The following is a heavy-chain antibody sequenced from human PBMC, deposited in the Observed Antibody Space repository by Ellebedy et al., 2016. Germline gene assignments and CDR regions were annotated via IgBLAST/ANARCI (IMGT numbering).Heavy chain of an antibody. CDR3: VRGTDY. V-gene: IGHV3-7*01. J-gene: IGHJ4*02. CDR2: IKEDGS. Sequence: GESLKISCEASGFAFNNTWMSWVRQAPGNGLEWMASIKEDGSSVKGRFTISRDNAKNSVYLQMNSLRAEDTAVYYCVRGTDYWGQGTLVTVSS. D-gene: IGHD3-10*01. CDR1: GFAFNNTW.